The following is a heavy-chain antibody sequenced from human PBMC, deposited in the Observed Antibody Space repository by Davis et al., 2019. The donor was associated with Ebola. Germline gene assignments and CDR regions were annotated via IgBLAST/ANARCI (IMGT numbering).Heavy chain of an antibody. CDR2: ISSSGSTI. CDR3: ARRNRELDY. Sequence: GGSLRLSCAVYGGSFSGYYWSWIRQAPGKGLEWVSYISSSGSTIYYADSVKGRFTISRDNAKNSLYLQMNSLRAEDTAVYYCARRNRELDYWGQGTLVTVSS. D-gene: IGHD2/OR15-2a*01. V-gene: IGHV3-11*01. CDR1: GGSFSGYY. J-gene: IGHJ4*02.